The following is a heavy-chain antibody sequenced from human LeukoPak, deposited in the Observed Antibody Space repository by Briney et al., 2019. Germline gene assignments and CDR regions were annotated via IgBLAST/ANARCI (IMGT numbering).Heavy chain of an antibody. Sequence: GGPLRLSCAASGFTFSTYDMSWVRQAPGKGLEWVSAIVGSGGSTYYADSVKGRFTISRDNSKNTLYVQMNNLRAEDSAVYYCVKDYPSGGYFFDYWGQGTLVTVSS. CDR1: GFTFSTYD. CDR2: IVGSGGST. J-gene: IGHJ4*02. V-gene: IGHV3-23*01. D-gene: IGHD6-19*01. CDR3: VKDYPSGGYFFDY.